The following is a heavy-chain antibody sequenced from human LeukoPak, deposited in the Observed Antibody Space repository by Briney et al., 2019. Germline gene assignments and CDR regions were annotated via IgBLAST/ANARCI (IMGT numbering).Heavy chain of an antibody. D-gene: IGHD3-10*01. CDR1: GFTFSDYY. CDR2: IYWNSGRT. Sequence: PGGSLRLSCAASGFTFSDYYMSWIRQAPGKGLEWVSGIYWNSGRTGYADSVKGRFTISRDNAKNSLYLQMNSLRAEDTALYYCGKDMSPGGLDNWGQGTLVTVSS. J-gene: IGHJ4*02. CDR3: GKDMSPGGLDN. V-gene: IGHV3-9*01.